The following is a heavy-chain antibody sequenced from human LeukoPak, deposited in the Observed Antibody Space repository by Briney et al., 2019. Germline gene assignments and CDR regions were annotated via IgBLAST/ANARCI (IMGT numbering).Heavy chain of an antibody. D-gene: IGHD2-2*01. V-gene: IGHV4-38-2*02. CDR1: GYSISSGYY. Sequence: PSETLSLTCAVSGYSISSGYYWGWIRQPPGKGLEWIGSIYHSGSTYYNPSLKSRVTISVDTSKNQFSLKLSSVTAADTAVYYCAREEYPHSLGDYWGQGTLVTVSS. J-gene: IGHJ4*02. CDR3: AREEYPHSLGDY. CDR2: IYHSGST.